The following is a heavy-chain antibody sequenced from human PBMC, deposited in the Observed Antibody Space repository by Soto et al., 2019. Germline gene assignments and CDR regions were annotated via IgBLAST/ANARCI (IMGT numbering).Heavy chain of an antibody. D-gene: IGHD4-17*01. V-gene: IGHV3-23*01. CDR2: INGGGDTT. J-gene: IGHJ4*02. CDR3: AKDLHRGWIDYGDYAIGD. CDR1: GFTFSSYA. Sequence: EVQVMESGGGLVQPGGSLRLSCVGSGFTFSSYAMSWVRQAPGKGLEWVSNINGGGDTTYYADSVKGRFTISRDNSNHTLYLQMKSLRVEDTAIYYCAKDLHRGWIDYGDYAIGDWGQGTLVTVSS.